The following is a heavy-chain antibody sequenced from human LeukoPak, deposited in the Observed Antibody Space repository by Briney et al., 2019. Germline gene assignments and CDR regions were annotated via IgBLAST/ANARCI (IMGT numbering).Heavy chain of an antibody. CDR1: GYNFSRYT. J-gene: IGHJ4*02. D-gene: IGHD3-10*01. Sequence: ASVKVSCKASGYNFSRYTITWVRLAPGQGLEWMGGIIPAFGIPNYAQKFQGRVTITADEISSTAYMELRSLRSDDTAVYFCAWEAENTMVRGASFDQWGQGTLVTVSS. CDR2: IIPAFGIP. V-gene: IGHV1-69*13. CDR3: AWEAENTMVRGASFDQ.